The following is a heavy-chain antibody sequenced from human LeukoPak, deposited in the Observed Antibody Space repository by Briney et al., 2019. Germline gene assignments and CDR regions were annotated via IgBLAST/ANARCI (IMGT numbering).Heavy chain of an antibody. CDR3: TRDGEGTSISFFDY. V-gene: IGHV3-21*01. Sequence: PGGSLRLSCAASGFTFSSYNMNWVRQAPGKGLEWVSSISSGSGYIYYADSVKGRFTISRDNAKTSLYLQMNSLRAEDTAVYYCTRDGEGTSISFFDYWGLGTLVTVSA. CDR1: GFTFSSYN. D-gene: IGHD3-10*01. J-gene: IGHJ4*02. CDR2: ISSGSGYI.